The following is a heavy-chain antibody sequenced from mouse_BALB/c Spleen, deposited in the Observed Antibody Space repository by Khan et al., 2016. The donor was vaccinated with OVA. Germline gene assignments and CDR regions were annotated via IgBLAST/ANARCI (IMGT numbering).Heavy chain of an antibody. D-gene: IGHD2-14*01. CDR3: ARAYYRYDGYYAMDY. V-gene: IGHV2-6-4*01. Sequence: VQLKESGPGLVAPSQSLSITCTVSGFSLSRYSIHWVRQPPGKGLEWLGMIWGGGSTDYNSALKSRLSISKDNSKSQVFLKMNSLQTDDTAMYYGARAYYRYDGYYAMDYWGQGTSVTVSS. CDR1: GFSLSRYS. J-gene: IGHJ4*01. CDR2: IWGGGST.